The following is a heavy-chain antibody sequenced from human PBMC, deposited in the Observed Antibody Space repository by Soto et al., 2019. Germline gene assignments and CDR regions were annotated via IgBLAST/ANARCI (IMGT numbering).Heavy chain of an antibody. CDR1: GVTFGSYG. CDR3: ARDDYCSGGSCYPRTFDY. Sequence: GGSMRLWCGAAGVTFGSYGMHWVRQAPGKGLEWVAVIWYDGSNKYYADSVKGRFTISRDNSKNTLYLQMNSLRAEDTAVYYCARDDYCSGGSCYPRTFDYWGQGTLVTVSS. CDR2: IWYDGSNK. D-gene: IGHD2-15*01. V-gene: IGHV3-33*01. J-gene: IGHJ4*02.